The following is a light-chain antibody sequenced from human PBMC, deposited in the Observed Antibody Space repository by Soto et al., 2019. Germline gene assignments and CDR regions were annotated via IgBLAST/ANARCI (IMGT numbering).Light chain of an antibody. J-gene: IGKJ1*01. V-gene: IGKV3-15*01. CDR2: GAS. Sequence: IGMTQSPATLSVCPGERATLSCRASQSVSSNLVWYQQKPGQAPRLLIYGASTRVTGIPARFSGSGSGTEFTLTISSLQSEDFAVYYCQQYHNWWTFGQGSKV. CDR1: QSVSSN. CDR3: QQYHNWWT.